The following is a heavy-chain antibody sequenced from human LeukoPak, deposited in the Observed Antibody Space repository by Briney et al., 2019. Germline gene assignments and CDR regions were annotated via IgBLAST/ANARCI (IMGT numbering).Heavy chain of an antibody. V-gene: IGHV3-30*01. Sequence: GGSLRLSCAASGFTFSSYAMSWVRQAPGKGLEWVSLISSGGTYEYYADSVKGRFTISRDNSKNTLYLQLNSLKAEDTAVYYCARDSTYYYDSGSSGPHYFDNWGQGTLVTVSS. CDR2: ISSGGTYE. CDR1: GFTFSSYA. CDR3: ARDSTYYYDSGSSGPHYFDN. J-gene: IGHJ4*02. D-gene: IGHD3-10*01.